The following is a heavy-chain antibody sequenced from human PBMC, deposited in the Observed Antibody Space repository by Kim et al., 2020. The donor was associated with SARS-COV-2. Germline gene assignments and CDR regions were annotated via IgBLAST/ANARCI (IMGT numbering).Heavy chain of an antibody. Sequence: ASVKVSCKASGYTFISYAMNWVRQAPGQGLEWMGRINTNNGNPRYAQGFTGRFVFSLDSSVSTAYLQISSLKAEDTAVYYCARNYVWGPVHYGMDVWGQGTTVTVS. D-gene: IGHD3-16*01. CDR2: INTNNGNP. CDR3: ARNYVWGPVHYGMDV. CDR1: GYTFISYA. J-gene: IGHJ6*02. V-gene: IGHV7-4-1*02.